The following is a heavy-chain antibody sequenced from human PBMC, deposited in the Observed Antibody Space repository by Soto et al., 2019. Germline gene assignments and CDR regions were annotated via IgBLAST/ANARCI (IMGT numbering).Heavy chain of an antibody. D-gene: IGHD5-18*01. CDR1: GGSISSGGYS. CDR3: AIHWARQVFDY. V-gene: IGHV4-30-2*01. CDR2: IYHSGST. J-gene: IGHJ4*02. Sequence: SETLSLTCAVSGGSISSGGYSWSWIRQPPGKVLEWIVYIYHSGSTYYNPSLKSRVAISLDRSNNQFSLKLSSVTAAYTAVYYCAIHWARQVFDYWGQGTLVTVSS.